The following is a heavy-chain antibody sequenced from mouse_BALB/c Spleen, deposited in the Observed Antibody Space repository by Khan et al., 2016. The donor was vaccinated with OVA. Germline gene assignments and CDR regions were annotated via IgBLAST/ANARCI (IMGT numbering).Heavy chain of an antibody. CDR1: GYSITSDYA. J-gene: IGHJ4*01. CDR3: ARDGSRYYYAMDY. Sequence: EVQLQESGPGLVKPSQSLSLTRTVTGYSITSDYAWNWIRQFPGHKLEWMGYISYSGSTNYNPSLKSRISITRDTSKNQFFLQLNSVTTEDTATYYCARDGSRYYYAMDYWGQGTSVTVSS. V-gene: IGHV3-2*02. D-gene: IGHD2-3*01. CDR2: ISYSGST.